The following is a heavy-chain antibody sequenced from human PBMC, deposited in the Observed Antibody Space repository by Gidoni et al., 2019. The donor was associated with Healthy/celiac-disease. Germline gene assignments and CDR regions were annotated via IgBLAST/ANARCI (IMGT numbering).Heavy chain of an antibody. V-gene: IGHV3-23*04. CDR1: GFTFSSYA. D-gene: IGHD4-17*01. Sequence: EVQLVESGGGLVQPGGSRRLSCAASGFTFSSYAISCVRQAPGKGLEWVSAISGSGGSTYYADSVKGRFTISRDNSKNTLYLQMNSLRAEDTAVYYCAAWSPTGSYFDYWGQGTLVTVSS. CDR2: ISGSGGST. J-gene: IGHJ4*02. CDR3: AAWSPTGSYFDY.